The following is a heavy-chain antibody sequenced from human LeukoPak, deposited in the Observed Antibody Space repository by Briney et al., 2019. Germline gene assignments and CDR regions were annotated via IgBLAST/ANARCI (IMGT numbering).Heavy chain of an antibody. V-gene: IGHV4-34*01. Sequence: SETLSLTCAVYGGSFSGYYWSWIRQPPGKGPEWIGEVNHSGSTNYNPSLKSRVTISVDTSKNQFSLKLSSVTAADTAVYYCARGRSWYGDSYFDYWGQGTLVTVSS. J-gene: IGHJ4*02. CDR3: ARGRSWYGDSYFDY. D-gene: IGHD4-17*01. CDR1: GGSFSGYY. CDR2: VNHSGST.